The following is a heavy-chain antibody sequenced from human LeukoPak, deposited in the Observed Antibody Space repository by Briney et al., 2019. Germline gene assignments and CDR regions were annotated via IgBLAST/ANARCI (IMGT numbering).Heavy chain of an antibody. V-gene: IGHV4-59*08. CDR3: ARRVATKPKYCFDS. CDR1: GGSISTYY. J-gene: IGHJ4*02. D-gene: IGHD5-24*01. CDR2: VYHSGIT. Sequence: KPSGTLSLTCGVSGGSISTYYWTWLRQPPGKAPEWIGFVYHSGITKYNPSLESRVTISLDASTNQFSLNLNSVTAADTAVYYCARRVATKPKYCFDSWGQGTLVTVSS.